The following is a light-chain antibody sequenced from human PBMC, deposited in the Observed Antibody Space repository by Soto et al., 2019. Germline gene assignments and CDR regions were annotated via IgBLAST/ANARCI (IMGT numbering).Light chain of an antibody. CDR3: AAWDDSLNGLV. V-gene: IGLV1-44*01. Sequence: QSVLTQPPSASGTPGQRVTISCSGSSSNIGSNTVNWYRQLPGTAPKLLIYNNNQRPSGVPDRFSGSTSGTSASLAISGLQSEDEADYYCAAWDDSLNGLVFGTGTKLTVL. CDR2: NNN. J-gene: IGLJ1*01. CDR1: SSNIGSNT.